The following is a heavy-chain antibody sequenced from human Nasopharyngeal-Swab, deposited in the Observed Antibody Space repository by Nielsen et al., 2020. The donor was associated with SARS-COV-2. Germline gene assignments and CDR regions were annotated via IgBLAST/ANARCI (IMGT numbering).Heavy chain of an antibody. CDR3: ARDRKRGTAMADY. V-gene: IGHV1-46*01. Sequence: ASVKVSCKASGYTFTSYYMHWVRQAPGQGLEWMGIINPSGGNTSYAQKFQGRVTMTRDTSTSTVYMELSRLRSDDTAVYYCARDRKRGTAMADYWGQGTLVTVSS. D-gene: IGHD5-18*01. CDR2: INPSGGNT. CDR1: GYTFTSYY. J-gene: IGHJ4*02.